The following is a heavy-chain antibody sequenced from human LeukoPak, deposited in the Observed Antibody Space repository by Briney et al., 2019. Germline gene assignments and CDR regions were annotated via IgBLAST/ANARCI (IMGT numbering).Heavy chain of an antibody. CDR2: INPNSGVT. J-gene: IGHJ5*01. CDR3: ARDASNWSAFDS. V-gene: IGHV1-2*06. D-gene: IGHD1-20*01. CDR1: GYTFSGYS. Sequence: ASVKVSCKASGYTFSGYSMHWVGQAPGQGLEGMGRINPNSGVTYYAQKFQGRVTMTSDTSITTAYMELSSLTSDDTATYYCARDASNWSAFDSWGQGTLVIVSS.